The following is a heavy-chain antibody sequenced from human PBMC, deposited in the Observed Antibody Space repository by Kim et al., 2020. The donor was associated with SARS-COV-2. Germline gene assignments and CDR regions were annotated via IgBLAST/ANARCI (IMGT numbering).Heavy chain of an antibody. CDR1: GGSISSSSYY. J-gene: IGHJ4*02. V-gene: IGHV4-39*01. D-gene: IGHD6-19*01. CDR3: AGRGDSSGWYYFDY. Sequence: SETLSLTCTVSGGSISSSSYYWGWIRQPPGKGLEWIGSIYYSGSTYYNPSLKSRVTISVDTSKNQFSLKLSSVTAADTAVYYCAGRGDSSGWYYFDYWGQGTLVTVSS. CDR2: IYYSGST.